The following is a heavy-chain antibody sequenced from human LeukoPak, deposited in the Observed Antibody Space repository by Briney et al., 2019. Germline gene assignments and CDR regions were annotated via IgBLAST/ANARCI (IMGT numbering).Heavy chain of an antibody. D-gene: IGHD3-10*01. V-gene: IGHV3-53*01. Sequence: GGSLRLSCAASGFTVSSNYMSWVRQAPGKGLEWVSVIYSGGSTYYADSVKGRFTISRDNSKNTLYLQMNSLRAEDTAVYYCARGLSGSYSVDYWGQGTLVTVSS. J-gene: IGHJ4*02. CDR1: GFTVSSNY. CDR2: IYSGGST. CDR3: ARGLSGSYSVDY.